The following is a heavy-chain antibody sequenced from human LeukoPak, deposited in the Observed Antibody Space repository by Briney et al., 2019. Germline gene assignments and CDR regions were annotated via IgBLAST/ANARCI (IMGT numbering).Heavy chain of an antibody. V-gene: IGHV4-31*02. D-gene: IGHD3-22*01. J-gene: IGHJ4*02. CDR2: IFYSGYT. CDR1: GGSINRGGYY. Sequence: PSETLSLTCIVSGGSINRGGYYWTWIRQHPGKGLEWISLIFYSGYTDYNPALTGRLTISLDTSKNQFSLRLTSVTAADTAVYFCASGYDSSAPFRLWGQGTLVTVSS. CDR3: ASGYDSSAPFRL.